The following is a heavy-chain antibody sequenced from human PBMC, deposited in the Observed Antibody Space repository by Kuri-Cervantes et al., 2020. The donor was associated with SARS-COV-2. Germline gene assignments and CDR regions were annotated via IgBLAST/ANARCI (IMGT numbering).Heavy chain of an antibody. CDR1: GVSVSHGTYS. CDR3: ARESLSGDFWSGYYWNHWFDP. D-gene: IGHD3-3*01. Sequence: SETLSLTCAVSGVSVSHGTYSWSWIRQPPGKGLEWIGYIYYSGSTYYNPSLNSRVTISVDTSKNQFSLKLSSVTAADTAVYYCARESLSGDFWSGYYWNHWFDPWGQGTLVTVSS. J-gene: IGHJ5*02. CDR2: IYYSGST. V-gene: IGHV4-30-4*08.